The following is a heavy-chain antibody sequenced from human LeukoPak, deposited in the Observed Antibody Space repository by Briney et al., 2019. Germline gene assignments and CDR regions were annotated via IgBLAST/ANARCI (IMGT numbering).Heavy chain of an antibody. CDR3: ARALGYYDSSGYYLEPHDAFDI. J-gene: IGHJ3*02. V-gene: IGHV3-74*01. Sequence: GGSLRLSCAASGFTFSSYWMHWVRQAPGKGLVRVSRINSDGSSTSYADSVKGRFTISRDNAKNTLYLQMNSLRAEDTAVYYCARALGYYDSSGYYLEPHDAFDIWGQGTMVTVSS. CDR1: GFTFSSYW. CDR2: INSDGSST. D-gene: IGHD3-22*01.